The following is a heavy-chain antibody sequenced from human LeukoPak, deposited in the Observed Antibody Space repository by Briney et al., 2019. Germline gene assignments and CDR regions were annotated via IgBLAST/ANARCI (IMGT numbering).Heavy chain of an antibody. V-gene: IGHV2-5*02. CDR3: PQSVYDYASGSHYNAFDY. J-gene: IGHJ4*02. CDR1: GSSLTTNGVG. CDR2: IYWDDGK. Sequence: SGPTLVNPTQTLTLTCTFSGSSLTTNGVGVGWIRQPPGKALECLALIYWDDGKLYSPSLKSRLTITKDTSENQVVLRMTNMDPVDTATYYCPQSVYDYASGSHYNAFDYWGRGALVTVSS. D-gene: IGHD3-10*01.